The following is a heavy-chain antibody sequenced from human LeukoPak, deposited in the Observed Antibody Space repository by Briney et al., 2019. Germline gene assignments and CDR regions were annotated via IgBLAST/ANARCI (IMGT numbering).Heavy chain of an antibody. V-gene: IGHV3-30*18. CDR1: GSTFSHYG. CDR3: AKDGYCSTTRCYPNHFDS. CDR2: ISNDGNNK. D-gene: IGHD2-2*03. J-gene: IGHJ4*02. Sequence: GGSLRLSCAASGSTFSHYGMHWVRQAPGKGLEWVAVISNDGNNKFYADSVKGRFTISRDNSKNTLFLQMNSLRAEDTAVYYCAKDGYCSTTRCYPNHFDSWGQGTLVTVSS.